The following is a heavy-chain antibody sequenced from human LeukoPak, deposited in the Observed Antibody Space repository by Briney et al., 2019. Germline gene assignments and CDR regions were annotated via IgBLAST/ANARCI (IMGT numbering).Heavy chain of an antibody. J-gene: IGHJ6*03. CDR1: GYTFTSYD. V-gene: IGHV1-8*03. D-gene: IGHD3-16*01. Sequence: GASVTVSFKASGYTFTSYDSNGVRQATGQGLEWMGWMNPNSGNTGYAHKYQGRVTITRNTSISTAYMELSSLRSEDTAVYYCARGRNWGDLARAINYYYYYMDVWGKGTTVTVSS. CDR3: ARGRNWGDLARAINYYYYYMDV. CDR2: MNPNSGNT.